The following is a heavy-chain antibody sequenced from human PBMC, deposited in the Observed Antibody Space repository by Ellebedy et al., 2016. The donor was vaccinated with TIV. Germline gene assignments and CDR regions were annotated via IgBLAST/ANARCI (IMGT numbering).Heavy chain of an antibody. V-gene: IGHV3-23*01. Sequence: GESLKISCAASGFTFSSYAMSWVRQAQGKGLEWVSAISGSGGSTYYADSVKGRFTISRDNSKNTLYLQMNRLRAEDTAVYYCAKEGSGYLDWGQGTLVTVSS. D-gene: IGHD5-12*01. CDR2: ISGSGGST. J-gene: IGHJ4*02. CDR1: GFTFSSYA. CDR3: AKEGSGYLD.